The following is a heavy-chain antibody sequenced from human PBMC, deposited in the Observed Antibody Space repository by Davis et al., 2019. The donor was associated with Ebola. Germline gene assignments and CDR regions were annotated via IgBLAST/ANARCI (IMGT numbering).Heavy chain of an antibody. CDR3: ARGSSSSLNSGMDV. J-gene: IGHJ6*04. CDR1: GYTFTSYD. CDR2: IIPMFGAP. D-gene: IGHD6-6*01. Sequence: SVKVSCKASGYTFTSYDINWVRQATGQGLEWMGGIIPMFGAPTYAQKFQGRVTITAEESTSTAYMELRSLRSEDTAVYYCARGSSSSLNSGMDVWGTGTSVTVSS. V-gene: IGHV1-69*13.